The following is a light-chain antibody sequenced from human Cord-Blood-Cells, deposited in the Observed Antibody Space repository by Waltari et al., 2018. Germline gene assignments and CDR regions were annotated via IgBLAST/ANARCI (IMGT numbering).Light chain of an antibody. J-gene: IGLJ3*02. V-gene: IGLV2-23*01. CDR2: EGS. CDR3: CSYAGSSTFWV. CDR1: SSDVGSYNL. Sequence: QSALTQPASVSGSPGQSITIYCTGTSSDVGSYNLVSSYQQHPGKAPKLMIYEGSKRPSGVSNRFSGSKSGNTASLTISGLQAEDEADYYCCSYAGSSTFWVFGGGTKLTVL.